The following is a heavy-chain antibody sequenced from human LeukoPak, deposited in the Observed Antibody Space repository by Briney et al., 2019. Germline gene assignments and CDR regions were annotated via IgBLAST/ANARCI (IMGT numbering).Heavy chain of an antibody. CDR2: ISAYNGNT. Sequence: ASVKVSCKASGYTFTSYGISWVRQAPGQGLEWMGWISAYNGNTNYAQKLQGRVTMTTDISTSTAYMELRSLRSDDTAVYYCARDYCSSTSCLFDYWGQGTLVTVSS. CDR3: ARDYCSSTSCLFDY. V-gene: IGHV1-18*01. J-gene: IGHJ4*02. D-gene: IGHD2-2*01. CDR1: GYTFTSYG.